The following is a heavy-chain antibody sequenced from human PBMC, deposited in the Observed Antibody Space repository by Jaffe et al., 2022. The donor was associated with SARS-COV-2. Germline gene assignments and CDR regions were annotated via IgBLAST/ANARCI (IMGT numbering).Heavy chain of an antibody. D-gene: IGHD6-19*01. V-gene: IGHV3-30*18. CDR3: AKDGRQWLVHPIDY. CDR1: GFTFSSYG. Sequence: QVQLVESGGGVVQPGRSLRLSCAASGFTFSSYGMHWVRQAPGKGLEWVAVISYDGSNKYYADSVKGRFTISRDNSKNTLYLQMNSLRAEDTAVYYCAKDGRQWLVHPIDYWGQGTLVTVSS. J-gene: IGHJ4*02. CDR2: ISYDGSNK.